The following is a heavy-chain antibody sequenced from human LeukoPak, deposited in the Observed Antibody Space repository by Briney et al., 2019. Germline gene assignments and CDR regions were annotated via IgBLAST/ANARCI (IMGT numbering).Heavy chain of an antibody. D-gene: IGHD1-26*01. J-gene: IGHJ4*02. V-gene: IGHV1-2*02. Sequence: ASVKVSCKASGYTFTGYYMHWVRQAPGQGLEWMGWINPNSGGTNYAQKFQGRVTMTRDTSISTAYMELSRLRSDDTAVYYCARDLQGSFPFYFDYWGQGTLVTVSS. CDR1: GYTFTGYY. CDR3: ARDLQGSFPFYFDY. CDR2: INPNSGGT.